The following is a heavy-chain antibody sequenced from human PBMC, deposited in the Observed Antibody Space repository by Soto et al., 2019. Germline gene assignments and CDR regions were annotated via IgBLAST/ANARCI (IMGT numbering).Heavy chain of an antibody. CDR3: ARKVSGSTGRPDLWYFDL. CDR1: GFTFSGYA. J-gene: IGHJ2*01. Sequence: EVQLLDSGGGLVQPGGSLRLSCAASGFTFSGYALTWVRQAPGKGLEWVSAISGGGDATFYADSVKGRFPISRDNSKTTLYLQMNTLRAEDTAVYYCARKVSGSTGRPDLWYFDLWGRGTLVTVSS. CDR2: ISGGGDAT. V-gene: IGHV3-23*01. D-gene: IGHD3-10*01.